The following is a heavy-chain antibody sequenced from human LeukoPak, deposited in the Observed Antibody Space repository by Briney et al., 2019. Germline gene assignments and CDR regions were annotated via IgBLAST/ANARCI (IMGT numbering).Heavy chain of an antibody. CDR2: INWNGGST. D-gene: IGHD4-11*01. CDR1: GFTFDDYG. CDR3: ASPKGPDYSNYKDYMDV. V-gene: IGHV3-20*04. Sequence: GGSLRLSCAASGFTFDDYGMSWVRQAPGKGLEWVSGINWNGGSTGYADSVKGRFTISRDNAKNSLFLQMNSLRAEDTAVYYCASPKGPDYSNYKDYMDVWGKGTTVTVSS. J-gene: IGHJ6*04.